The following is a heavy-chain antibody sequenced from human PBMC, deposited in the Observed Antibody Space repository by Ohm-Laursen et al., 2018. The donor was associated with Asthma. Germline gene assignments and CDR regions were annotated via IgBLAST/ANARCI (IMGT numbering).Heavy chain of an antibody. CDR3: ARDPAAPLVSGRPHDAFDV. V-gene: IGHV3-33*01. Sequence: RSLRLSCAASGFTFSSYGMHWVRQAPGKGLEWVAVIWYDGNNKYYADSVKGRFTISRDNSKNTMYLQMNSLRAEDTAMYYCARDPAAPLVSGRPHDAFDVWDQGTMVTVSS. J-gene: IGHJ3*01. D-gene: IGHD5-12*01. CDR1: GFTFSSYG. CDR2: IWYDGNNK.